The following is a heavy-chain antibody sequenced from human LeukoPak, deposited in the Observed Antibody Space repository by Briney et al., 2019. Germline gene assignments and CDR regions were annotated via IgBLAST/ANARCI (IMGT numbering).Heavy chain of an antibody. J-gene: IGHJ4*02. CDR1: GDSISGYY. Sequence: SETLSLTCTVSGDSISGYYWSWLRQPPGRGLEWIAYFYYSGSTTYNPSLKGPVAISVDTSKNHFSLKLSSVTAADTAVYYCARGPNSGYGRFDYWGQGILVTVSS. CDR2: FYYSGST. CDR3: ARGPNSGYGRFDY. D-gene: IGHD5-12*01. V-gene: IGHV4-59*01.